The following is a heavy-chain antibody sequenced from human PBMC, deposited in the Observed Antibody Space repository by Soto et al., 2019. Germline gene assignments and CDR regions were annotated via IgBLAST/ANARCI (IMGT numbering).Heavy chain of an antibody. Sequence: GGSLRLSCAASGFTVSSNYMSWVRQAPGKGLEWVSVIYSGGSTYYADSVKGRFTISRDNSKNTLYLQMNSLRAEDTAVYYCARTQIAARPAYGMDVWGQGTTVTVSS. J-gene: IGHJ6*02. CDR3: ARTQIAARPAYGMDV. CDR1: GFTVSSNY. D-gene: IGHD6-6*01. CDR2: IYSGGST. V-gene: IGHV3-53*01.